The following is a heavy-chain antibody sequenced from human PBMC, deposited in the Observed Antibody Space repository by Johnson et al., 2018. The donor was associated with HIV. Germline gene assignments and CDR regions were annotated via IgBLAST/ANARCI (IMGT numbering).Heavy chain of an antibody. D-gene: IGHD3-22*01. CDR1: GFTFSSYA. V-gene: IGHV3-64*07. Sequence: VQLMESGGGVVQPGRSLRLSCAASGFTFSSYAMDWVRQAPGKGLEYVSAISSNGGSTYYADFVEGRFIISRDNSKNTRYLQMGSLRPEDMAVYYCAIPYYYETGAYHWGQGTIVTVSS. J-gene: IGHJ3*01. CDR3: AIPYYYETGAYH. CDR2: ISSNGGST.